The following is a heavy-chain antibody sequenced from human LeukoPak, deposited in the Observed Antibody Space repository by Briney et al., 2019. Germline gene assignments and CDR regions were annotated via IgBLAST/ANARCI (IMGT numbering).Heavy chain of an antibody. CDR2: INWNGDRT. CDR3: TRKGVSGSSLRQFFDY. D-gene: IGHD2-15*01. Sequence: GGSLRLSCAASGFSFDEYGMSWVRQVPGKGLEWVTGINWNGDRTSYVDSVKGRFTISRENAKNSLHLQINSLRVEDTDFYYCTRKGVSGSSLRQFFDYWGPGTLVAVTS. CDR1: GFSFDEYG. V-gene: IGHV3-20*04. J-gene: IGHJ4*02.